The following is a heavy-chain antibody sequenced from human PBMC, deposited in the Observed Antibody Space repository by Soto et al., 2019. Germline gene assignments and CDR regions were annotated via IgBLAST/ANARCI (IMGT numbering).Heavy chain of an antibody. D-gene: IGHD3-22*01. CDR2: ISSSTSII. Sequence: GFLWHACGVGEACCTSYWLNWLRKAPGKWLERVSYISSSTSIIFYTDSVNGRFTVSRDNAKDSLYLQMNSLRAVYTAAYHCARRTYYANSSAGPAYSGQGTLVTVSS. CDR3: ARRTYYANSSAGPAY. V-gene: IGHV3-48*01. CDR1: EACCTSYW. J-gene: IGHJ4*02.